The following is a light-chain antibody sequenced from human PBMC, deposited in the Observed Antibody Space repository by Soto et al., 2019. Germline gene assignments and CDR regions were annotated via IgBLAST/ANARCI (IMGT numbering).Light chain of an antibody. Sequence: QSALTQPASVSGSPGQSITISCTGTSSDVGGYNYVSWYQQHPGKAPKLMIYEVSNRPSGVSNRFSGSKSGNTASLTISGLQAADEAEYYCSSYTSSSTPVVFGGGTKLTVL. CDR2: EVS. J-gene: IGLJ2*01. V-gene: IGLV2-14*01. CDR1: SSDVGGYNY. CDR3: SSYTSSSTPVV.